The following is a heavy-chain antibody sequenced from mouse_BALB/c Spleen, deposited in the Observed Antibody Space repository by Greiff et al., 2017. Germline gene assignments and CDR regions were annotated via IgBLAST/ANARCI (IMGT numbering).Heavy chain of an antibody. Sequence: EVQGVESGGGLVQPGGSRKLSCAASGFTFSSFGMHWVRQAPEKGLEWVAYISSGSSTMYYADTVKGRFTISRDNPKNTLFLQMTSLRSEDTAMYYCARRTTATGAMDYWGQGTSVTVSS. CDR2: ISSGSSTM. CDR1: GFTFSSFG. V-gene: IGHV5-17*02. J-gene: IGHJ4*01. CDR3: ARRTTATGAMDY. D-gene: IGHD1-2*01.